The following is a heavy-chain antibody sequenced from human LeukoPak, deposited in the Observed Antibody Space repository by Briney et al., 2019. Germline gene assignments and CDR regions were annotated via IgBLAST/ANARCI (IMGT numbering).Heavy chain of an antibody. CDR1: GGSISSGSYH. CDR2: IYTSGST. D-gene: IGHD5-18*01. CDR3: ARGYSYGYSY. Sequence: PSETLSLTRTVSGGSISSGSYHWSWIRQPAGKGLEWIGRIYTSGSTNYNPSLKSRVTISVDTSKNQFSLKLSSVTAADTAVYYCARGYSYGYSYWGQGTLVTVSS. J-gene: IGHJ4*02. V-gene: IGHV4-61*02.